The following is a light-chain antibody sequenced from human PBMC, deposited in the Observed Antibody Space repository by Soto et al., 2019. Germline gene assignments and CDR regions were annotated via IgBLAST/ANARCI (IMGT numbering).Light chain of an antibody. Sequence: ALTQPASVSGSPGQSITISCTGTSSDVGSYNLVSWYQQHPGKAPKLMIYEGSKRPSGVSNRFSGSKSGNTASLTISGLQAEDEADYYCCSYAGSSTYVVFGGGTKVTVL. J-gene: IGLJ2*01. CDR1: SSDVGSYNL. V-gene: IGLV2-23*01. CDR2: EGS. CDR3: CSYAGSSTYVV.